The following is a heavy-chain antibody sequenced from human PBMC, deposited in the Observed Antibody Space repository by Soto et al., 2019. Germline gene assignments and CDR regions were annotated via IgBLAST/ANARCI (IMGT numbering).Heavy chain of an antibody. J-gene: IGHJ4*02. Sequence: GGSLRLSCAASGFTFSSYAMSWVRQAPGKGLEWVSAISGSGGSTYYADSLKGRFTISRDNSKNTLYLQINSLRAEDTAVYYCAKKRTNCLVSNHLDYWGQGTLVTVSS. CDR1: GFTFSSYA. D-gene: IGHD7-27*01. V-gene: IGHV3-23*01. CDR2: ISGSGGST. CDR3: AKKRTNCLVSNHLDY.